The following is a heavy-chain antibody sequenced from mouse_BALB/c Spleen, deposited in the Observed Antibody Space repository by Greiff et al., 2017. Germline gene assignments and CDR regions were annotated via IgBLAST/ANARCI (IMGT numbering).Heavy chain of an antibody. J-gene: IGHJ2*01. Sequence: EVNVVESGGGLVKPGGSLKLSCAASGFTYSSYAMSWVRQTPEKRLEWVASISSGGSTYYPDSVKGRFTISRDNARNILYLQMSSLRSEDTAMYYCARDDGYFLDYWGQGTTLTVSS. V-gene: IGHV5-6-5*01. CDR1: GFTYSSYA. D-gene: IGHD2-3*01. CDR3: ARDDGYFLDY. CDR2: ISSGGST.